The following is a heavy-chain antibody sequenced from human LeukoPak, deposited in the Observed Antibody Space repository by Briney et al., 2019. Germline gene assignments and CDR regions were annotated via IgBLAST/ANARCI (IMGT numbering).Heavy chain of an antibody. D-gene: IGHD4-11*01. V-gene: IGHV1-18*01. CDR2: ISPYNDNT. CDR3: ARDYSNSPFDY. J-gene: IGHJ4*02. Sequence: WASVKVSCKASGYTFINYGISWVRQAPGQGLEWMGWISPYNDNTNYARKLQGRVTMTTDTSTSTAYMELRSLRSDDTAVYYCARDYSNSPFDYWGQGTLVTVSS. CDR1: GYTFINYG.